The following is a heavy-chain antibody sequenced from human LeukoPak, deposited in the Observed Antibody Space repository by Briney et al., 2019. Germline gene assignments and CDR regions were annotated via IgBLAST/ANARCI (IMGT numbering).Heavy chain of an antibody. D-gene: IGHD3-3*01. J-gene: IGHJ6*03. Sequence: GASVKVSCKASGGTFSSYAISWVRQAPGQGLEWMGGIIPIFGTANYAQKFQGRVTITADESTSTAYMELSSLRSEDTAVYYCARVKVDTIFGVVTSTGYMDVWGKGTTVIVSS. CDR2: IIPIFGTA. V-gene: IGHV1-69*13. CDR1: GGTFSSYA. CDR3: ARVKVDTIFGVVTSTGYMDV.